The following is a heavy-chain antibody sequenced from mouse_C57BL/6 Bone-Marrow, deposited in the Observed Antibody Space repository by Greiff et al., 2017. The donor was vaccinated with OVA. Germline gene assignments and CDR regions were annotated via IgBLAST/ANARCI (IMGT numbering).Heavy chain of an antibody. J-gene: IGHJ2*01. V-gene: IGHV5-17*01. CDR2: ISSGSSTI. D-gene: IGHD2-1*01. Sequence: EVKLVESGGGLVKPGGSLKLSCAASGFTFSDHGMHWVRQAPEKGLEWVAYISSGSSTIYYADTVKGRFTISRDNAKNTLFLQMTSLRSEDTAMYYCARRDYGNSLFDYWGQGTTLTVSS. CDR3: ARRDYGNSLFDY. CDR1: GFTFSDHG.